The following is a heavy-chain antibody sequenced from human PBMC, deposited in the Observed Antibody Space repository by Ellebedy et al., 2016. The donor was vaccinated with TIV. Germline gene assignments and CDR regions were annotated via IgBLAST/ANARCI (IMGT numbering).Heavy chain of an antibody. CDR3: ARDQSYDILTGYYINAFDI. CDR1: GGSISSYY. J-gene: IGHJ3*02. CDR2: IYYSGST. D-gene: IGHD3-9*01. V-gene: IGHV4-59*01. Sequence: SETLSLTXTVSGGSISSYYWSWIRQPPGKGLEWIGYIYYSGSTNYNPSLKSRVTISVDTSKNQFSLKLSSVTAADTAVYYCARDQSYDILTGYYINAFDIWGQGTMVTVSS.